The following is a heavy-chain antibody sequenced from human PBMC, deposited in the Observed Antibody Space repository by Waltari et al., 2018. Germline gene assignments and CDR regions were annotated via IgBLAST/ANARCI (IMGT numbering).Heavy chain of an antibody. Sequence: QVQLVQSGAEVKKPGSSVKVSCKASGGTFSSYAISWVRQAPGQGLEWMGRIIPIFGTANYAQKFQGRVTITADKSTSTAYMELSSLRSEDTAVYYCARYSGYDSGDSYYGMDVWGQGTTVTVSS. CDR2: IIPIFGTA. V-gene: IGHV1-69*08. CDR1: GGTFSSYA. CDR3: ARYSGYDSGDSYYGMDV. D-gene: IGHD5-12*01. J-gene: IGHJ6*02.